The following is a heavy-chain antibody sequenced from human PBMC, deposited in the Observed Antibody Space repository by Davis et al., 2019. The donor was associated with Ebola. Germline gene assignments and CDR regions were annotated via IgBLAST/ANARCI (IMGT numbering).Heavy chain of an antibody. J-gene: IGHJ1*01. D-gene: IGHD3-22*01. V-gene: IGHV3-23*01. Sequence: PGGSLTLSCAASGFTFSSYAMSWVRHAPGTGLEWVSAISGSGGSTYYADSVKGRFTISRDNSKNTLYLQMNSLRAEDTAVYYCAKDSVGYYYDSSGYYLRPEYFQHWGQGTLVTVSS. CDR2: ISGSGGST. CDR1: GFTFSSYA. CDR3: AKDSVGYYYDSSGYYLRPEYFQH.